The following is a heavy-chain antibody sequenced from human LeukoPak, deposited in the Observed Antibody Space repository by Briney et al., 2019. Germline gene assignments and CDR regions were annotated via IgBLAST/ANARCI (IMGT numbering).Heavy chain of an antibody. CDR1: GGSISSVY. Sequence: PSETLSLTCTVSGGSISSVYWSWIRQPAGKGLEWIGRIYSSGSTDYNPSLKSRVTMSLDTSKNQFSLKFFCARDGEGDEGWDYWSQGTLVTVSS. J-gene: IGHJ4*02. D-gene: IGHD5-24*01. V-gene: IGHV4-4*07. CDR2: IYSSGST. CDR3: Y.